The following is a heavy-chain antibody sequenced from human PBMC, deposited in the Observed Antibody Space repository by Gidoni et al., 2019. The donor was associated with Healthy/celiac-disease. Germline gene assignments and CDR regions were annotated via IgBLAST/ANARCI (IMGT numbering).Heavy chain of an antibody. D-gene: IGHD4-17*01. CDR1: GFTFSSYG. V-gene: IGHV3-33*08. Sequence: QVQLVEPGGGVVQPGRSLRLSCAASGFTFSSYGMHWVRQAPGTGLEWVAVIWYDGSNKYYADSVKGRFTISRDNSKNTLYLQMNSLRAEDTAVYYCARERHDYGDEVRAFDIWGQGTMVTVSS. J-gene: IGHJ3*02. CDR3: ARERHDYGDEVRAFDI. CDR2: IWYDGSNK.